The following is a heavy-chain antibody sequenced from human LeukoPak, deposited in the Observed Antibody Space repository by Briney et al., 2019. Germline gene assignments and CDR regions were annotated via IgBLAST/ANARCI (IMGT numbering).Heavy chain of an antibody. CDR3: ARDLDTAMEGAFDI. CDR1: GGSISSQC. V-gene: IGHV4-59*11. Sequence: SETLSLTCTVSGGSISSQCWSWIRQPPGKGLEWIGYIYSSGSTNYNPSLKGRVTISVDKSKNQFSLKLSSVTAADTAVYYCARDLDTAMEGAFDIWGQGTMVTVSS. D-gene: IGHD5-18*01. J-gene: IGHJ3*02. CDR2: IYSSGST.